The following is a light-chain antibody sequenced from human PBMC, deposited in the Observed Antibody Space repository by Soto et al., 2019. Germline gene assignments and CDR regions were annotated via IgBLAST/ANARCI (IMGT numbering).Light chain of an antibody. CDR2: DVS. CDR1: SSYVGGYTY. V-gene: IGLV2-14*01. J-gene: IGLJ1*01. CDR3: SSYTPCNTPQIV. Sequence: QSALTQPASVSGSPGQAITISCTGTSSYVGGYTYVSWYQQHPGKAPKFIIYDVSNRPSGVSNPFSGSKSGNTASLTISGLQAENYADYYCSSYTPCNTPQIVFGTGTKLTVL.